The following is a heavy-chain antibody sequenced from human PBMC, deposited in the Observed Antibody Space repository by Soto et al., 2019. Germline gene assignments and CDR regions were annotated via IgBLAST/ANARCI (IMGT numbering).Heavy chain of an antibody. J-gene: IGHJ4*02. CDR2: IYYTGST. D-gene: IGHD3-22*01. Sequence: KASETLSLTCTVSGDSVTSDSYFWSWIRQPPGKGLEWIGNIYYTGSTNYNPSFESRVAISLDTSNNQFSLRLTSLTAADTAVYFCARDHHSYYDTSGYYPYFDFWGQGTLVTVSS. V-gene: IGHV4-61*01. CDR1: GDSVTSDSYF. CDR3: ARDHHSYYDTSGYYPYFDF.